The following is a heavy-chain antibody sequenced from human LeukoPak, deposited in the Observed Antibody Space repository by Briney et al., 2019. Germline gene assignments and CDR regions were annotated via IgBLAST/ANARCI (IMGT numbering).Heavy chain of an antibody. J-gene: IGHJ4*02. Sequence: SETLSLTCTVSGGSISSGSYYWSWIRQPAGKGLEWIGRIYTSGSTNYNPSLKSRVTISVDTSKNQFSLKLSSVTAADTAVYYCARDSRDFVYYFDYWGQGTLVTVSS. CDR2: IYTSGST. V-gene: IGHV4-61*02. CDR1: GGSISSGSYY. D-gene: IGHD5-24*01. CDR3: ARDSRDFVYYFDY.